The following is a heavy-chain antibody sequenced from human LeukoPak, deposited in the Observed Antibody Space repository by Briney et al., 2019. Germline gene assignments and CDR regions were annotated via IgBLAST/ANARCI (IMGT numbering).Heavy chain of an antibody. Sequence: GESLKISCKGSGYSFTSYWIGWVRQMPGKGLEWMGIIYPGDSDTRYSPSFQGQVTISADKSISTAYLQWSSLKASDTAMYYCARHSYYYDSSGYPHDALDIWGQGTMVTVSS. D-gene: IGHD3-22*01. V-gene: IGHV5-51*01. J-gene: IGHJ3*02. CDR3: ARHSYYYDSSGYPHDALDI. CDR1: GYSFTSYW. CDR2: IYPGDSDT.